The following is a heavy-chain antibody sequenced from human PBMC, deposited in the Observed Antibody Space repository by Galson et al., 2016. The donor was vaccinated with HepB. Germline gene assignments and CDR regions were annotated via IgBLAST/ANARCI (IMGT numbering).Heavy chain of an antibody. D-gene: IGHD1-26*01. V-gene: IGHV5-51*01. Sequence: QSGAEVKKPGESLQISCKGSGYSFTNYWIGWVRQMPGKGLEWMGIIYPGDSDTRYSPSFQGQVTFSADKSISTAYLRWRSLKASDSAMYYCARLNLDGAPFDYWGQGSLVTVSS. J-gene: IGHJ4*02. CDR1: GYSFTNYW. CDR2: IYPGDSDT. CDR3: ARLNLDGAPFDY.